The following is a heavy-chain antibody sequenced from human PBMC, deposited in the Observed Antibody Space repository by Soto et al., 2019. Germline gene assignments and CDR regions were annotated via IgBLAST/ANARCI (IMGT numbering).Heavy chain of an antibody. CDR2: IYSDGTT. CDR1: GITVSSNY. V-gene: IGHV3-53*01. CDR3: ARDRSGSSGYYGLDV. J-gene: IGHJ6*02. D-gene: IGHD3-10*01. Sequence: HPGGSLRLSCAASGITVSSNYMTWVRQAPGKGLEWVSLIYSDGTTYYGDSVKGRFTISRDSSKNTLYLQMNSLRAEDTAVYYCARDRSGSSGYYGLDVWGQGTTVTVSS.